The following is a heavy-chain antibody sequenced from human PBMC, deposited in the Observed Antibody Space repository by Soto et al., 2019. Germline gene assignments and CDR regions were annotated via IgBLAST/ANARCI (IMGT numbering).Heavy chain of an antibody. D-gene: IGHD3-22*01. V-gene: IGHV3-53*04. Sequence: EVQLVESGGGLVQPGVSLRLSCAASGFTVSSNYMSWVRQAPGKGLEWVSVIYSDGSTYYADSVKGRFTISRHNSKNTLYLQMNSLRAEDTAVYYCARDPYYDSSGYLASNGMDVWGQGTTVTVSS. J-gene: IGHJ6*02. CDR3: ARDPYYDSSGYLASNGMDV. CDR1: GFTVSSNY. CDR2: IYSDGST.